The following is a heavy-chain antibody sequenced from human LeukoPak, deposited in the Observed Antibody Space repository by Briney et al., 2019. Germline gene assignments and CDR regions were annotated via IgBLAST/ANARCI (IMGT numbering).Heavy chain of an antibody. V-gene: IGHV4-34*01. CDR3: ARGQLWFGESYFDY. CDR2: INHSGST. Sequence: SETLSLTCAVYGGPFSGYYWSWIRQPPGKGLEWIGEINHSGSTNYNPSLKSRVTISVDTSKNQFSLKLSSVTAADTAVYYCARGQLWFGESYFDYWGQGTLVTVSS. J-gene: IGHJ4*02. CDR1: GGPFSGYY. D-gene: IGHD3-10*01.